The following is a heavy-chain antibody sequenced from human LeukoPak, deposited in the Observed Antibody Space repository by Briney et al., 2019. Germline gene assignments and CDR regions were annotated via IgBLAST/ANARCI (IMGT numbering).Heavy chain of an antibody. CDR1: GGSMRSSSYY. J-gene: IGHJ6*03. D-gene: IGHD3-22*01. CDR2: IYYSGST. Sequence: PSETLSLTCTVSGGSMRSSSYYWGWIRQPPGKGLEWIGTIYYSGSTYYNASLKSRVTISLDTSKNQFSLKLSSVTAADTAVYYCARDYYDSNGWGLYYYMDVWGKGTTVTVSS. CDR3: ARDYYDSNGWGLYYYMDV. V-gene: IGHV4-39*07.